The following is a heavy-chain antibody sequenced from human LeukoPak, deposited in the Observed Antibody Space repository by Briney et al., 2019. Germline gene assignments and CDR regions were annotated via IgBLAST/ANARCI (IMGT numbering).Heavy chain of an antibody. CDR2: IRSKANSYAT. Sequence: GGSLRLSCAASGFTFSGSAMHWVRQASGKGLEWVGRIRSKANSYATAYAASVKGRFTISRDDLKNTAYLQMSSLKTEDTAVYYCTSIAVVANPFFDYWGQGTLVTVSS. D-gene: IGHD6-19*01. J-gene: IGHJ4*02. V-gene: IGHV3-73*01. CDR3: TSIAVVANPFFDY. CDR1: GFTFSGSA.